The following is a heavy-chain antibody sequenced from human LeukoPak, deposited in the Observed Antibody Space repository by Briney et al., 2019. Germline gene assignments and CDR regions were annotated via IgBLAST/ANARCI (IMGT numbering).Heavy chain of an antibody. V-gene: IGHV3-15*01. CDR1: RFTFSNAW. CDR3: AIDEPNYAPYDFDY. J-gene: IGHJ4*02. Sequence: GGSLRLSCAASRFTFSNAWMNWVRQAPGKGLEWVGHIKSKVDGETTDYAAPVKGRFTISRDDSNNMVYLQMNSLKIEDTAVYYCAIDEPNYAPYDFDYWGQGTLVTVSS. D-gene: IGHD4/OR15-4a*01. CDR2: IKSKVDGETT.